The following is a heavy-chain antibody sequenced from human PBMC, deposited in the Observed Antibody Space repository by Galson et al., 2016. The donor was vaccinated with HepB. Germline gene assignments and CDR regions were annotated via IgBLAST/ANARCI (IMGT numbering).Heavy chain of an antibody. CDR1: GFIFSNYH. J-gene: IGHJ4*02. Sequence: SLRLSCAASGFIFSNYHMNWVRQPPGKGLEWVASVSARSNYIYYSESMKGRFTISRDNAKNSVYLQMNSLGVEDTAMYYCASEFDLGSGSYPSWGQGTLVSVSS. V-gene: IGHV3-21*01. D-gene: IGHD3-10*01. CDR2: VSARSNYI. CDR3: ASEFDLGSGSYPS.